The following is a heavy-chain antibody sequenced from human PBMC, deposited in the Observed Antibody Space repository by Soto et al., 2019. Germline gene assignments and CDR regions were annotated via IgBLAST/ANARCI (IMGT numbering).Heavy chain of an antibody. D-gene: IGHD3-22*01. J-gene: IGHJ4*01. CDR1: GYTFTGYY. V-gene: IGHV1-2*02. CDR2: IDPNSGGT. CDR3: ARESDSSGYAFDY. Sequence: ASVKVSCKASGYTFTGYYMHWVRQAPGQGLEWMGWIDPNSGGTNYAQKFQGRVTMTRDTSISTAYMELSRLRSDDTAVYYCARESDSSGYAFDYWGQGTPVTVSS.